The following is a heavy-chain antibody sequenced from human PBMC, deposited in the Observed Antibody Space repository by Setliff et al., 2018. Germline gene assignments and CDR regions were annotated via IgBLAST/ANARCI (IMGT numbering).Heavy chain of an antibody. CDR1: GGSISSGGYY. Sequence: SETLSLTCTVSGGSISSGGYYWSWIRQHPGKGLEWIGYIYYSGSTSYYNPSLKSRVTISVDTSKNQFSLKLSSATAADTAVYYCARGRAGHSGHWGLGTLVTAPQ. CDR3: ARGRAGHSGH. J-gene: IGHJ4*02. D-gene: IGHD6-19*01. CDR2: IYYSGSTS. V-gene: IGHV4-31*03.